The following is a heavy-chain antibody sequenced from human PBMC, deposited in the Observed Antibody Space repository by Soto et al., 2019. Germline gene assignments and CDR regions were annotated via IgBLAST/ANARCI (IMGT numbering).Heavy chain of an antibody. Sequence: ASVKVSCKASGYTFTSYGYAWVRQAPGQGLEWMGWISAYNGDTNYAQKFQDRVTLTTDTSTTTAHMELRNLGSDDTAVYYCARSGAYCTSITCLFDSFWGLGTLVTAPQ. J-gene: IGHJ4*02. CDR2: ISAYNGDT. V-gene: IGHV1-18*01. CDR1: GYTFTSYG. CDR3: ARSGAYCTSITCLFDSF. D-gene: IGHD2-8*01.